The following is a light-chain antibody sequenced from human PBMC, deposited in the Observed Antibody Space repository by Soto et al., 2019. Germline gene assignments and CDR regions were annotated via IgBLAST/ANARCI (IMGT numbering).Light chain of an antibody. CDR3: QQYNSYSWT. J-gene: IGKJ1*01. CDR2: KAS. V-gene: IGKV4-1*01. CDR1: RSVLYKSNNKNH. Sequence: DIVMTQSPDSLAVSLGERATMNCKCSRSVLYKSNNKNHLAWYQQKRGKAPKLLMYKASSLESGVPSGFRGSGSGTEFTLTISRLQPDDFSTYYCQQYNSYSWTFGQGTKVDIK.